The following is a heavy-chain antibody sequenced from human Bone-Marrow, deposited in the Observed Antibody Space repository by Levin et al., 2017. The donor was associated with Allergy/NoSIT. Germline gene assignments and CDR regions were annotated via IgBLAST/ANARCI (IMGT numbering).Heavy chain of an antibody. V-gene: IGHV3-23*01. J-gene: IGHJ3*02. Sequence: GESLKISCSASGFTFSSSAMSWVRQAPGKGLEWVSSISAGDASTYYTDSVKGRLTVSRDNSKNTLYLQMNSLRAEDTALYYCAKVRRGLDAFDIWGQGTMVTVSS. CDR3: AKVRRGLDAFDI. CDR1: GFTFSSSA. CDR2: ISAGDAST. D-gene: IGHD3-10*01.